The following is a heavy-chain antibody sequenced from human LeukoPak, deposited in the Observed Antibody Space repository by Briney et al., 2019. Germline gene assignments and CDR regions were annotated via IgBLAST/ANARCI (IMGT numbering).Heavy chain of an antibody. CDR2: IIPIFGTA. Sequence: SVKVSCKASGGTFSSYAISWVRQAPGQGLEWMGGIIPIFGTANYAQKFQGRVTITADKSTSTAYVELSSLRSEDTAVYYCVRSIAYYYYGMDVWGKGTTVTVSS. J-gene: IGHJ6*04. CDR3: VRSIAYYYYGMDV. D-gene: IGHD3-10*01. CDR1: GGTFSSYA. V-gene: IGHV1-69*06.